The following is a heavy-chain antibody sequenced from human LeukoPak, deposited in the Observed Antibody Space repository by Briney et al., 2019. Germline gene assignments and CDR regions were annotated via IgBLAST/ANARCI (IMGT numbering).Heavy chain of an antibody. CDR3: ARWGRDLDAFDI. J-gene: IGHJ3*02. CDR2: IYSGGST. CDR1: GFTLSVYS. V-gene: IGHV3-66*01. D-gene: IGHD3-16*01. Sequence: PGGSLRLSCAASGFTLSVYSMNWVRQAPGKGLEWVSVIYSGGSTYYADSVKGRFTISRDNSKNTLYLQMNSLRAEDTAVYYCARWGRDLDAFDIWGQGTMVTVSS.